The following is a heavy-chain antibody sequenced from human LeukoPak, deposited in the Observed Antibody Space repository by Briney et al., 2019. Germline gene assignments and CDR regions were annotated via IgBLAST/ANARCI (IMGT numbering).Heavy chain of an antibody. CDR1: GFTVSSNY. J-gene: IGHJ6*03. Sequence: GGSLRLSCAASGFTVSSNYMSWVHQAPGKGLEWVSVIYSGGSTYYADSVKGRFTISRDNSKNTLYLQMNSLRAEDTAVYYCARSSYYYMDVWGKGTTVTVSS. CDR3: ARSSYYYMDV. D-gene: IGHD6-6*01. V-gene: IGHV3-66*02. CDR2: IYSGGST.